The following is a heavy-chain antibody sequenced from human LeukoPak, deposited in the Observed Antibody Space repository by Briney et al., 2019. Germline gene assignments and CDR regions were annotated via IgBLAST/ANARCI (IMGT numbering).Heavy chain of an antibody. CDR2: IGAYNGNT. D-gene: IGHD3-22*01. Sequence: ASVKVSCKASGYTFTSYDISWVRQAPGQGLEWMGWIGAYNGNTNYAQKLQGRVTMTTDTSTSTAYMELRSLRSDDTAVYYCARVVDTYYYDSSGYSDYWGQGTLVTVSS. CDR3: ARVVDTYYYDSSGYSDY. J-gene: IGHJ4*02. CDR1: GYTFTSYD. V-gene: IGHV1-18*01.